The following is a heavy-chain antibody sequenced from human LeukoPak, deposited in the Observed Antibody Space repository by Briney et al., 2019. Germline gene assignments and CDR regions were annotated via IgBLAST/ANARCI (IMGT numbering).Heavy chain of an antibody. CDR3: VKAYRDGYNLDAFDI. Sequence: GRSLRLSCAASGFTFDDYAMHWVRQSPGKGLEWVSGLSWNSGSIVYADSVKGRFTISRDNAKNSLYLLMNSLRAEDTALYYCVKAYRDGYNLDAFDIWGQGTMVTVSS. D-gene: IGHD5-24*01. CDR2: LSWNSGSI. V-gene: IGHV3-9*01. CDR1: GFTFDDYA. J-gene: IGHJ3*02.